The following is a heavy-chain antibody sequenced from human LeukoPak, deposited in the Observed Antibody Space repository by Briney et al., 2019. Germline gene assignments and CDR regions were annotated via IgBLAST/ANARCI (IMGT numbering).Heavy chain of an antibody. Sequence: GASVKVSCKASGYTFTSYYMHWVRQAPGQGLEWMGWINPNSGGTNYAQKFQGWVTMTRDTSISTAYMELSRLRSDDTAVYYCARWTENALYYGMDVWGQGTTVTVSS. CDR3: ARWTENALYYGMDV. J-gene: IGHJ6*02. V-gene: IGHV1-2*04. CDR1: GYTFTSYY. D-gene: IGHD3/OR15-3a*01. CDR2: INPNSGGT.